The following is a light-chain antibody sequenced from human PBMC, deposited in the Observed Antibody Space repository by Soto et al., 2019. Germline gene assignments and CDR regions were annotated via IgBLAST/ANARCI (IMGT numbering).Light chain of an antibody. J-gene: IGKJ5*01. CDR2: GAS. V-gene: IGKV1-5*01. CDR1: QDISTY. CDR3: QHYTLYSAP. Sequence: RLTQSPSSLSASVGDTGTISCRASQDISTYLAWYQQKPGKAPTLLIFGASSLHNGVPPRFAGSGSGSEFTLTINRLQPDDFATYFCQHYTLYSAPFGQGTRV.